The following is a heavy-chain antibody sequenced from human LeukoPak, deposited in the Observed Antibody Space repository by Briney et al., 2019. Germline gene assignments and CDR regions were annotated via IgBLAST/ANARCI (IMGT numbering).Heavy chain of an antibody. CDR1: GFTFSGYG. D-gene: IGHD4-17*01. Sequence: GGSLRLSCAASGFTFSGYGMHWVRQAPGRGLEWISFVRYDGSNKYYADSVKGRFTISRDNSKNTLYLEMNNLRVEDTAVYYCAREVYGDYDLDYWGQGTLVTVSS. CDR2: VRYDGSNK. V-gene: IGHV3-30*02. J-gene: IGHJ4*02. CDR3: AREVYGDYDLDY.